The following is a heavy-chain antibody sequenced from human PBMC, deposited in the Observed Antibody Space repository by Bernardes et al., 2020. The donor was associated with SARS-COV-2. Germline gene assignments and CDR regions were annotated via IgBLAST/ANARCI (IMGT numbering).Heavy chain of an antibody. V-gene: IGHV3-74*01. CDR2: INNDGPTT. CDR1: GFTFRDSW. CDR3: ARDRYGANDY. Sequence: VGALISSCAASGFTFRDSWKHWVRQAPGPGLEWVSRINNDGPTTPCADSVKGRFTISRDNSKNTLYLQMNSLRAEDTAVYFCARDRYGANDYWGQGTLVTVSS. D-gene: IGHD4-17*01. J-gene: IGHJ4*02.